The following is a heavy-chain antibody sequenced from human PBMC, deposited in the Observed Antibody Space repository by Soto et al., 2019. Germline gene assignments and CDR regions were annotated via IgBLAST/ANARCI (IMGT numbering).Heavy chain of an antibody. J-gene: IGHJ4*02. CDR3: AREPYGIVGATPFDY. Sequence: QVQLVQSGAEVKKPGASVKVSCKASGYTFTSYGISWVRQAPGQGLEWMGWISAYNGNTNYAQKLQGRVTMTTDTSTSPAYRELRSLRSDDTAVYYCAREPYGIVGATPFDYWGQGTLVTVSS. CDR1: GYTFTSYG. D-gene: IGHD1-26*01. CDR2: ISAYNGNT. V-gene: IGHV1-18*04.